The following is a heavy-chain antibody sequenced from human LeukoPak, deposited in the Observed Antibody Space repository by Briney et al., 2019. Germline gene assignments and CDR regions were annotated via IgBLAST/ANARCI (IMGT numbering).Heavy chain of an antibody. V-gene: IGHV1-58*02. CDR3: ANNFDH. J-gene: IGHJ4*02. Sequence: SVKVSCKASGFTFTNSAMQWVRQARGQRLEWVGWIVVASGNTKYAQKFQERVTITRDMSTSTAYMELSSLRPEDTAVYYCANNFDHWGRGTLVTVSS. CDR2: IVVASGNT. CDR1: GFTFTNSA.